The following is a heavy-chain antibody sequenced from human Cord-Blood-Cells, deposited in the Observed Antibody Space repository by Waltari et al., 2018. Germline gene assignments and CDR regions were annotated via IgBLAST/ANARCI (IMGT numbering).Heavy chain of an antibody. Sequence: QVQLVQSGAEVQKPGASVKVSCKASGYTFTSYAINWVRQATGQGLEWMGWMNPNSGNTGYAQKFQGRVTMTRNTSISTAYMELSSLRSEDTAVYYCARLYYYDSSGYYRYYGMDVWGQGTTVTVSS. D-gene: IGHD3-22*01. CDR1: GYTFTSYA. J-gene: IGHJ6*02. CDR3: ARLYYYDSSGYYRYYGMDV. CDR2: MNPNSGNT. V-gene: IGHV1-8*01.